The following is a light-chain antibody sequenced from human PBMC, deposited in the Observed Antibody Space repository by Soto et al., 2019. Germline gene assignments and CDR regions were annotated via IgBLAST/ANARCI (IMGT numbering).Light chain of an antibody. CDR3: QPYSSVPV. V-gene: IGKV1-27*01. Sequence: DIQMTQSPASLSASVGDRVTITCRASQSIRNYVAWYQQIPGKAPKLLIYAASTLQSGVPSRFSGSGSGTDFVLTINGLQPEDVATYSCQPYSSVPVLGPGTKVEIQ. CDR2: AAS. J-gene: IGKJ3*01. CDR1: QSIRNY.